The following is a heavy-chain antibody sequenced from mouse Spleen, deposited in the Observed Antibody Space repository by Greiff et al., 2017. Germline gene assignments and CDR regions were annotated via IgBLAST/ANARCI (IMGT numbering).Heavy chain of an antibody. CDR1: GYSITSGYY. CDR3: AREGD. CDR2: ISYDGSN. Sequence: VQLQQSGPGLVKPSQSLSLTCSVTGYSITSGYYWNWIRQSPGNKLEWMGYISYDGSNNYNPSLKNRISITRDTSKNQFFLKLNSVTTEDTATYYCAREGDWGQGTTLTVSS. V-gene: IGHV3-6*01. J-gene: IGHJ2*01.